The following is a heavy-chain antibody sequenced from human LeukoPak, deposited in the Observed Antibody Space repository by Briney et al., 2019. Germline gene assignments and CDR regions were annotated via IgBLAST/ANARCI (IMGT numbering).Heavy chain of an antibody. CDR1: GFTFSSYA. CDR3: AKDSGDCSSISCY. J-gene: IGHJ4*02. D-gene: IGHD2-2*01. CDR2: ISGSGGST. Sequence: PGGSLRLSCAASGFTFSSYAMSWVRQAPGKGLEWVSAISGSGGSTYYADSVKGRFTISRDNSKNALYLQMNSLRAEDTAVYYCAKDSGDCSSISCYWGQGTLVTVSS. V-gene: IGHV3-23*01.